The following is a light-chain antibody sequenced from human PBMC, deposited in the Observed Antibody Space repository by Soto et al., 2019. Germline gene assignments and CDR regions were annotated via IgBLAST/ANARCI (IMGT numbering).Light chain of an antibody. V-gene: IGKV3-20*01. CDR2: GAS. J-gene: IGKJ1*01. CDR1: QRVSSTY. CDR3: QEYGSSRT. Sequence: EIVLTQSPGTLSLSPGEKATLSCMASQRVSSTYLAWYQQKPDQAPRLLIYGASSRADGIPDRFSGSGSGTDFTLTISRLEPEDSEVYYWQEYGSSRTFGQGTKVEIK.